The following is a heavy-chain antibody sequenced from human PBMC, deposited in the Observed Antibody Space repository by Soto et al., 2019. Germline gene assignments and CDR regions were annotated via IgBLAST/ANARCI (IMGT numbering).Heavy chain of an antibody. J-gene: IGHJ4*02. D-gene: IGHD4-17*01. CDR3: AKAIYGDYAPFDF. V-gene: IGHV3-30*18. Sequence: QVQLAESGGGVVQPGRSLRLTCAASGFTFSDYGMHWVRQAPGKGLEGVAVISYDESEQHYADSVKGRLTISRDNSKNTLYLQMNSLRTEDTAIYYCAKAIYGDYAPFDFWGQGTLVTVSS. CDR2: ISYDESEQ. CDR1: GFTFSDYG.